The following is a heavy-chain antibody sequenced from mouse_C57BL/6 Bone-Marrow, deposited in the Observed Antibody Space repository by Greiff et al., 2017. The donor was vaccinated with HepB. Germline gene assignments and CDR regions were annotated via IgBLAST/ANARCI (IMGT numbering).Heavy chain of an antibody. Sequence: EVQVVESGGGLVKPGGSLKLSCAASGFTFSSYAMSWVRQTPEKRLEWVATISDGGSYTYYPDNVKGRFTISRDNAKNNLYLQMSHLKSEDTAMYYCARGELGVLYYFDYWGQGTTLTVSS. V-gene: IGHV5-4*01. CDR2: ISDGGSYT. CDR3: ARGELGVLYYFDY. CDR1: GFTFSSYA. D-gene: IGHD4-1*01. J-gene: IGHJ2*01.